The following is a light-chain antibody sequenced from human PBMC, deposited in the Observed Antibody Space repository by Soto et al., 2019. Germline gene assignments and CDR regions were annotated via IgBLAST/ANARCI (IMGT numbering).Light chain of an antibody. CDR3: SSYTSSSTPYV. Sequence: QLVLTQPPSASGTPGQRVTISCSGSYSNIGSNTVNWYQQFPGAAPKLLISTNNQRPSGVPDRFSGSKSGTSASLTITGLQSDDEAVYYCSSYTSSSTPYVFGTGTKVTVL. CDR2: TNN. CDR1: YSNIGSNT. J-gene: IGLJ1*01. V-gene: IGLV1-44*01.